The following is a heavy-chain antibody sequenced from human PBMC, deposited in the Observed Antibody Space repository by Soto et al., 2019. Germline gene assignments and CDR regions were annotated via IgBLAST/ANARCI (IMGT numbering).Heavy chain of an antibody. J-gene: IGHJ4*02. CDR2: MFFSGST. Sequence: QLQLQESGPGLVKPSETLSLTCTVSGVSISSTSYYWGWIRQPLGKGLEWIASMFFSGSTYYNPSLKSRVTISEDTSKKQFSLNLSSVTAADTAVYFCARHIQGVNYFDYWGQGTLVTVSS. CDR1: GVSISSTSYY. D-gene: IGHD5-18*01. V-gene: IGHV4-39*01. CDR3: ARHIQGVNYFDY.